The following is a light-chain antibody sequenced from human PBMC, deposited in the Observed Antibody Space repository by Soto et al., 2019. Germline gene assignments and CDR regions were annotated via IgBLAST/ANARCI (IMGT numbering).Light chain of an antibody. J-gene: IGKJ2*01. CDR3: LQYNDWPVYT. CDR1: QSVSTH. V-gene: IGKV3-15*01. Sequence: EVVMTQSPVNLSLSPGERATLSCRASQSVSTHLAWYQQKPGQAPKLLIYAASSRVTGISARFSGSGSGTAFSLTISSLQSEDFGIYYCLQYNDWPVYTFGQGTNVEVK. CDR2: AAS.